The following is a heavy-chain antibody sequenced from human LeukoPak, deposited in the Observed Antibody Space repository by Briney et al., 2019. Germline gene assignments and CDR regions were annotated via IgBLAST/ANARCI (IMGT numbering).Heavy chain of an antibody. CDR2: ITNGGSTI. CDR3: ARSIGLTGGGVDV. J-gene: IGHJ6*02. CDR1: GFTFSDYN. D-gene: IGHD3-9*01. Sequence: PGGSLRLSCAASGFTFSDYNMNWVRQAPGKGLEWVSYITNGGSTIHHADSVKGRFTISRDNAKKTLYLQRNSLRAEDTAVYYCARSIGLTGGGVDVWGQGTTVTV. V-gene: IGHV3-11*01.